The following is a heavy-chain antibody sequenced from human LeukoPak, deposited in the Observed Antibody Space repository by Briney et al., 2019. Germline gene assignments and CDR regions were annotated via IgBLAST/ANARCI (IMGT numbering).Heavy chain of an antibody. V-gene: IGHV3-48*04. CDR2: ISSSSSTI. CDR3: ARDVYGTDV. J-gene: IGHJ6*02. Sequence: GGSLRLSCAASGFTFSSYSMTWVRQAPGKGLEWVSYISSSSSTINYADSVKGRFTISRDNAKNSLYLQMNSLRVEDTAVYYCARDVYGTDVWGQGTTVTVSS. CDR1: GFTFSSYS.